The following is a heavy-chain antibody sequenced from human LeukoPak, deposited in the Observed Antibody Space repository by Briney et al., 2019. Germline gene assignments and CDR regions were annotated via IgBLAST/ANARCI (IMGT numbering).Heavy chain of an antibody. CDR1: GFSGFTFNNYA. Sequence: GGSLRLSCAASGFSGFTFNNYAMTWVRQAPGKGLEWVSALSGSGDSTYYADSVKGRFTISRDNSKKTLYLQMNSLRAEDTALYYCAKDGESVGGAFDIWGQGTMVTVSA. V-gene: IGHV3-23*01. D-gene: IGHD3-16*01. J-gene: IGHJ3*02. CDR3: AKDGESVGGAFDI. CDR2: LSGSGDST.